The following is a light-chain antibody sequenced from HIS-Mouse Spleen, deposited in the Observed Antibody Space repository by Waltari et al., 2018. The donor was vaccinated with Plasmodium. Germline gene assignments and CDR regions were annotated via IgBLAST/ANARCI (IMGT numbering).Light chain of an antibody. CDR3: YSTDSSGNHRV. CDR2: EDS. CDR1: ALPTHY. Sequence: SYELPQPPSVSVSPGPTASITCSGAALPTHYAYWYQQKSGQAPVLVIYEDSKRPSGIPERFSGSSSGTMATLTISGAQVEDEADYYCYSTDSSGNHRVFGGGTKLTVL. V-gene: IGLV3-10*01. J-gene: IGLJ3*02.